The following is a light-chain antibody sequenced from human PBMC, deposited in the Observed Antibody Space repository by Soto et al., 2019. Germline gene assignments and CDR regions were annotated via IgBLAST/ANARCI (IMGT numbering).Light chain of an antibody. CDR3: QQLSDWPWT. V-gene: IGKV3-11*01. CDR2: DAS. Sequence: EIVLTQSPATLSMSPGDRATLSCRARQSVNRYLAWYQQKPGQAPRLLIYDASNRATGIPARFSGSGSGTDFTLTISRLESEDFAVYYCQQLSDWPWTFGQGTKVEIK. J-gene: IGKJ1*01. CDR1: QSVNRY.